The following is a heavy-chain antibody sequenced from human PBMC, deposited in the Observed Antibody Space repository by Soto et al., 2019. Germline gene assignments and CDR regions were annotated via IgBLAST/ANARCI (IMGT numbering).Heavy chain of an antibody. V-gene: IGHV1-69*01. Sequence: QVQLVQSGAEVKKPGSSVKVSCKASGGTFSSYAISWVRQAPGQGLEWMGGTIPIFGTATYAQKFQGRVKITADDSRSTAYMELRSLRSEDTAVYYCVRVGSRSSHAFDIWGQGTMVTVS. CDR1: GGTFSSYA. D-gene: IGHD6-6*01. CDR3: VRVGSRSSHAFDI. J-gene: IGHJ3*02. CDR2: TIPIFGTA.